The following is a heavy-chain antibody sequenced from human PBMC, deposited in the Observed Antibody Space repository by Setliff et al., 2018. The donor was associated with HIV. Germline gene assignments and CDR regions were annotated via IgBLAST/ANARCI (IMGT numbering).Heavy chain of an antibody. D-gene: IGHD3-9*01. Sequence: PSETLSLTCTVSGGSISSGSYYWSWIRQPAGKGLEWIGRIYTSGSTNYKPSLKSRVAISTDWHRNQLSLELRSVTGADTAVYYCARDFTYDNNDSLTGFGMDAWGQGTTVTVSS. CDR3: ARDFTYDNNDSLTGFGMDA. V-gene: IGHV4-61*02. J-gene: IGHJ6*02. CDR1: GGSISSGSYY. CDR2: IYTSGST.